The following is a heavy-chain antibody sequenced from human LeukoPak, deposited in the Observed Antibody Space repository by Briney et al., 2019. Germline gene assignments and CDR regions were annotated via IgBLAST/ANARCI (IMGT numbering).Heavy chain of an antibody. J-gene: IGHJ4*02. CDR2: VNGYNGNT. CDR1: GYTFSSYG. CDR3: ARDGGGSYYSD. Sequence: ASVKVSCKASGYTFSSYGIIWARQAPGQGLEWMGWVNGYNGNTNYGQKFQGRVSMTTDTSKSTANVELRSLRSDDTAVYYCARDGGGSYYSDWGQGTLVTVSS. D-gene: IGHD1-26*01. V-gene: IGHV1-18*01.